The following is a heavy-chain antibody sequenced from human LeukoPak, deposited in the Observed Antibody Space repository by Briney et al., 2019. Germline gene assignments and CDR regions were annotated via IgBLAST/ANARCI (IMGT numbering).Heavy chain of an antibody. CDR2: IFNSGDKT. CDR1: GFTFSTYS. D-gene: IGHD6-19*01. Sequence: PGGSLRLSCAASGFTFSTYSMTWVRQAPGKGLEWVSGIFNSGDKTFYADSVKGRFTTSRDNSKNTLYLQMNSLRAEDTAVYYCAKDVVPDSGWDLDYWDQGTLVTVSS. J-gene: IGHJ4*02. V-gene: IGHV3-23*01. CDR3: AKDVVPDSGWDLDY.